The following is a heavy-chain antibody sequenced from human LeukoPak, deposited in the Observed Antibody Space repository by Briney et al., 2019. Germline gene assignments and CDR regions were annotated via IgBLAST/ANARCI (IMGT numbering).Heavy chain of an antibody. CDR2: IDYSGST. CDR1: GGSISYYY. J-gene: IGHJ3*02. V-gene: IGHV4-59*01. D-gene: IGHD5-12*01. CDR3: ARHTRPGHSGYENAFDI. Sequence: SETLSLTCIVSGGSISYYYWSWIRQPPGKGLEWIGYIDYSGSTNYNPSLKSRVTISVDTSKNQFSLKLSSVTAADTAVYYCARHTRPGHSGYENAFDIWGQGLWSPSLQ.